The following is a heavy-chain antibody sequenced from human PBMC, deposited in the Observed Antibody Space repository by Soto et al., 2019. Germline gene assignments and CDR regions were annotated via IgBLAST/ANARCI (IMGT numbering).Heavy chain of an antibody. CDR1: GFTFSSYA. D-gene: IGHD2-15*01. CDR3: AKDPYCSGGSCYFY. Sequence: PGGSLRLSCAASGFTFSSYAMSWVRQAPGKGLEWVSAISGSGGSTYYADSVKGRFTISRDNSKNTLYLRMNSLRAEDTAVYYCAKDPYCSGGSCYFYWGQGTLVTVSS. J-gene: IGHJ4*02. V-gene: IGHV3-23*01. CDR2: ISGSGGST.